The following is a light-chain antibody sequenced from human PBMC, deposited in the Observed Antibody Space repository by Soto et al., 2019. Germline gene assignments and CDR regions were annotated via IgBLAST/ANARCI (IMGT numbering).Light chain of an antibody. CDR1: QSVSSSY. CDR3: QQYGSSPRT. V-gene: IGKV3-20*01. Sequence: EIVLTQSPGALSLSPGEGATLSCGAIQSVSSSYLAWYQQKPGQAPRLLIYGASTRATGIPDRFSGSGSGTDFTLTISRLEPEDFAVYYCQQYGSSPRTFGQGTKVDIK. J-gene: IGKJ1*01. CDR2: GAS.